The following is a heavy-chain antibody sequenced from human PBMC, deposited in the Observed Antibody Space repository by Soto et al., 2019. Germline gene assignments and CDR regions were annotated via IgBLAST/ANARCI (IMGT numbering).Heavy chain of an antibody. CDR3: ARRLRKDIVVVPAAMPYYYYYMDV. CDR2: IYYSGST. D-gene: IGHD2-2*01. V-gene: IGHV4-59*01. J-gene: IGHJ6*03. CDR1: GGSISSYY. Sequence: TLSLTCTVSGGSISSYYWSWIRQPPGKGLEWIGYIYYSGSTNYNPSLKSRVTISVDTSKNQFSLKLSSVTAADTAVYYCARRLRKDIVVVPAAMPYYYYYMDVWGKGTTVTVSS.